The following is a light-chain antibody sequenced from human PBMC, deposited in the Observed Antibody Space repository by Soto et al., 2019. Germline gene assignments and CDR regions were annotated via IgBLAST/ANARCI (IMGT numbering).Light chain of an antibody. CDR3: QQYNNWPYT. V-gene: IGKV3-15*01. J-gene: IGKJ2*01. CDR1: QSLSTN. CDR2: AAS. Sequence: EVVMTQSPATLSVSPGERATLSCRASQSLSTNLAWYQQKPGQAPRLLIYAASTRATGVPATFSGSGSGTEFTLTISSLQSEDFAVYYCQQYNNWPYTFGQGTKLESK.